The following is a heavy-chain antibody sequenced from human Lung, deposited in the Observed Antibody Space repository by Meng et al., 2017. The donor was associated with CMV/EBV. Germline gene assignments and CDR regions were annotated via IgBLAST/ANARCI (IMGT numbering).Heavy chain of an antibody. CDR1: GTSISTSNW. CDR3: ARVTEYGGNCFDS. V-gene: IGHV4-4*02. CDR2: VYHSGYT. Sequence: GSXRLSFSVSGTSISTSNWWSWVRQPPGKGLEWIGEVYHSGYTNYNPSLKSRVTMSVDRSKNQFSLKLSSVTAADTAVYYCARVTEYGGNCFDSWGQGTLVTVSS. D-gene: IGHD4/OR15-4a*01. J-gene: IGHJ4*02.